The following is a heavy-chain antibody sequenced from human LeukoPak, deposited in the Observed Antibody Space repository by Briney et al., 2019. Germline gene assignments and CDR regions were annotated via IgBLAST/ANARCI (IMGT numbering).Heavy chain of an antibody. CDR1: GGSTSSYY. J-gene: IGHJ4*02. Sequence: SETLSLTCTVSGGSTSSYYWSWIRQPPGKGLEWIGYIYYSGSTYYNPSLKSRVTISVDTSKNQFSLKLSSVTAADTAVYYCARDPASDSSGYYFDYWGQGTLVTVSS. CDR3: ARDPASDSSGYYFDY. D-gene: IGHD3-22*01. CDR2: IYYSGST. V-gene: IGHV4-59*12.